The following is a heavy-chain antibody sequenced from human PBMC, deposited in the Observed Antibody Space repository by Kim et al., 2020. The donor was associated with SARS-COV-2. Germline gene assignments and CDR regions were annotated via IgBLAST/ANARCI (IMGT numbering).Heavy chain of an antibody. CDR1: GFSFSDNA. Sequence: GGSLRLSCAASGFSFSDNAMTWVSQAPGKGLEWVSRIGGEGGTHFANTVKGRLTISRNNSKNTLYLHMTGLRAEDTTVFFCVKVVLVWQHDFWGQGTLVTVSS. CDR2: RIGGEGGT. D-gene: IGHD3-16*01. J-gene: IGHJ4*02. CDR3: VKVVLVWQHDF. V-gene: IGHV3-23*01.